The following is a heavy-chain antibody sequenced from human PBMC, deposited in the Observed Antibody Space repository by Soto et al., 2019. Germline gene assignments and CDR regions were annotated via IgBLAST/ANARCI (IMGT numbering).Heavy chain of an antibody. Sequence: PSETLSLTCTVSGGSINSGGYSWTWIRQPPGKGLEWIGFIYYSGSTYYNPSLKSRVTISVDTSKNQFSLKLSSVTAADTAVYYCAREYYYGSGSYFNWFDPWGQGTLVTVSS. CDR2: IYYSGST. D-gene: IGHD3-10*01. CDR1: GGSINSGGYS. J-gene: IGHJ5*02. V-gene: IGHV4-31*03. CDR3: AREYYYGSGSYFNWFDP.